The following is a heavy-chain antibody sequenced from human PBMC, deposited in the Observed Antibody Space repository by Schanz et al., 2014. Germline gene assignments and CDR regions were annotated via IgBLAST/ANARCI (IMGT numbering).Heavy chain of an antibody. CDR2: INGSGGST. CDR3: AKGRFGELSAFDI. CDR1: GFTFSSYA. V-gene: IGHV3-23*01. D-gene: IGHD3-10*01. J-gene: IGHJ3*02. Sequence: EVQLLESGGGLVQPGGSLRLSCAASGFTFSSYAMSWVRQAPGKGLEWVSAINGSGGSTYYADSVKGRFTISRDNSKNTLYLQMNSLRAEDTAVYYCAKGRFGELSAFDIWGQGTMXTVSS.